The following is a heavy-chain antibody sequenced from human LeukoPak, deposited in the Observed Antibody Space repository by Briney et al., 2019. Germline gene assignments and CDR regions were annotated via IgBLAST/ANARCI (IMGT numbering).Heavy chain of an antibody. CDR1: GFTFSSYG. Sequence: GGSLRLSCAASGFTFSSYGMHWVRQAPGKGLEWVAVISYDGSNKYYADSVKGRFTISRDNSKNTLYLQMTSLRAEDTAVYSCSKDHKWELDYDYYGVDVWGQGTTVTVSS. V-gene: IGHV3-30*18. D-gene: IGHD1-26*01. CDR3: SKDHKWELDYDYYGVDV. CDR2: ISYDGSNK. J-gene: IGHJ6*02.